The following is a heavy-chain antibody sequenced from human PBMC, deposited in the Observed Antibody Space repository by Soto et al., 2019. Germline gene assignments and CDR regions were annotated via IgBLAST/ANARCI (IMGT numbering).Heavy chain of an antibody. V-gene: IGHV1-8*01. J-gene: IGHJ6*03. CDR1: GYTFTSYD. CDR3: ARGKRSGHYYYMDV. CDR2: MNPNSGNT. Sequence: ASVKVSCKASGYTFTSYDINWVRQATGQGLEWMGWMNPNSGNTGYAQKFQGRVTMTRNTSISTAYMELSSLRSEDTAVYYCARGKRSGHYYYMDVWGKGTTVTVSS.